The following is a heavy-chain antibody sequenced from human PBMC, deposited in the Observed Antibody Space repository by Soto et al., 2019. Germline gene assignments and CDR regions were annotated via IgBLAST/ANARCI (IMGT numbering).Heavy chain of an antibody. CDR3: ARDFRAMVRGVIRYYYGMDV. V-gene: IGHV3-33*01. CDR2: IWYDGSNK. CDR1: GFTFSSYG. D-gene: IGHD3-10*01. J-gene: IGHJ6*02. Sequence: QVQLVESGGGVVQPGRSLRLSCAASGFTFSSYGMHWVRQAPGKGLEWVAGIWYDGSNKYYADSVKGRFTISRDNSKDTLYLQMNSLRAEDTAVYYSARDFRAMVRGVIRYYYGMDVWGQGTTVTVSS.